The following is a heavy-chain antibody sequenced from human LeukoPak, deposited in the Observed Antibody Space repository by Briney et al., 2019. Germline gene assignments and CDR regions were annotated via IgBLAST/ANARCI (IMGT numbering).Heavy chain of an antibody. D-gene: IGHD3-9*01. CDR2: IGTSGGST. CDR1: GLTVSSYA. Sequence: GWSLRLACATYGLTVSSYAMGSVRQAPREGLEWVLGIGTSGGSTYYEDSVKGRFTISRDNSKNTLYLQMNSLRTEDTAVYYCAKAEGYDILTGLDHGGQGTLVSVSS. CDR3: AKAEGYDILTGLDH. V-gene: IGHV3-23*01. J-gene: IGHJ4*02.